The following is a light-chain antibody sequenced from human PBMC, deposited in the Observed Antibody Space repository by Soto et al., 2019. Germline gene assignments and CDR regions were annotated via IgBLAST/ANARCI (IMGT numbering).Light chain of an antibody. J-gene: IGKJ1*01. Sequence: EIVLTQSPASLSVSPGERATLPCRASQSIAISLAWYQQKPGLAPRLLIYGASTRATGIPARFSGSGSGTEFTLTINGLQSEDFAVYYCHQYNDWWTFGQGTKVEIK. CDR3: HQYNDWWT. CDR2: GAS. CDR1: QSIAIS. V-gene: IGKV3-15*01.